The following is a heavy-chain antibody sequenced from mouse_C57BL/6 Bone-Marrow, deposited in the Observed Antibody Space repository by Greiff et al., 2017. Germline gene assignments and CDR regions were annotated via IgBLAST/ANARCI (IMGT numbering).Heavy chain of an antibody. J-gene: IGHJ2*01. Sequence: QVQLQQPGAELVKPGASVKMSCKASGYTFTSYWITWVKQRPGQGLEWIGDISPGSGSTNYNEKFKSKATLTVDTSSSTAYMQLSSLTSEDSAVYYCARMGYGYDNDGPLDYWGKGTTLTVS. CDR2: ISPGSGST. CDR3: ARMGYGYDNDGPLDY. D-gene: IGHD2-4*01. CDR1: GYTFTSYW. V-gene: IGHV1-55*01.